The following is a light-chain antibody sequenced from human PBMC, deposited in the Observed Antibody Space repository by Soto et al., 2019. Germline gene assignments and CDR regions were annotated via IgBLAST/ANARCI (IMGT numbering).Light chain of an antibody. J-gene: IGKJ1*01. CDR2: AAS. CDR3: QKYDSAPQP. Sequence: DIQMTQSPSSLSASVGDTVTITCRASQGIIDYLAWYQQRPGKVPTLLIYAASTLQTGVPSRFSGSGAGTDFTLTISSLQPEDAATYYCQKYDSAPQPFGPGTKVEIK. CDR1: QGIIDY. V-gene: IGKV1-27*01.